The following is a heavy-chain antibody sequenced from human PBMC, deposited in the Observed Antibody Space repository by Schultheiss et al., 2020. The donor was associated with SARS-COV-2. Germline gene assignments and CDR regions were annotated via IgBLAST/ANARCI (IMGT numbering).Heavy chain of an antibody. J-gene: IGHJ4*02. CDR2: ISGSGGST. Sequence: GGSLRLSCAASGFTFSSYAMSWVRQAPGKGLEWVSAISGSGGSTYYADSVKGRFTISRDNAKNSLYLQMNSLRAEDTAVYYCASNAYYDFWSGHGDYWGQGTLVTVSS. D-gene: IGHD3-3*01. CDR3: ASNAYYDFWSGHGDY. V-gene: IGHV3-23*01. CDR1: GFTFSSYA.